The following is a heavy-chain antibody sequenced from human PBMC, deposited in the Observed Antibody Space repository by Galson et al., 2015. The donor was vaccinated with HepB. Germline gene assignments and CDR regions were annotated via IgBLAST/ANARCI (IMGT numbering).Heavy chain of an antibody. CDR1: GFTFSSYA. CDR2: ISGSGGST. J-gene: IGHJ2*01. V-gene: IGHV3-23*01. D-gene: IGHD1-26*01. CDR3: ARVTVGATTGHWYFDL. Sequence: SLRLSCAASGFTFSSYAMSWVRQAPGKGLEWVSAISGSGGSTYYADSVKGRFTISRDNSKNTLYLQMNSLRAEDTAVYYCARVTVGATTGHWYFDLWGRGTLVTVSS.